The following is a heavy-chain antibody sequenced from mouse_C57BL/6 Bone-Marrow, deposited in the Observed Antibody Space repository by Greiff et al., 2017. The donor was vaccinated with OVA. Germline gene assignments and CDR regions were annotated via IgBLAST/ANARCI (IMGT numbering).Heavy chain of an antibody. J-gene: IGHJ2*01. D-gene: IGHD1-1*01. Sequence: QVQLQQPGAELVKPGASVKLSRKASGYTFTSYWMHWVKQRPGQGLEWIGMIHPNSGSTNYNEKFKSKATLTVDKSSSTAYMQLSSLTSEDSAVYYCARCLFITTVVAPFDYWGQGTTLTVSS. CDR1: GYTFTSYW. CDR3: ARCLFITTVVAPFDY. CDR2: IHPNSGST. V-gene: IGHV1-64*01.